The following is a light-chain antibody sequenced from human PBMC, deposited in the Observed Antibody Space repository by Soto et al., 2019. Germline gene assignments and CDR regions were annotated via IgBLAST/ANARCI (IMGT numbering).Light chain of an antibody. J-gene: IGKJ5*01. CDR1: RNVSIY. Sequence: SPASRARSVRYSLTLTFRASRNVSIYLNWYQHKPGKGPTLLIHATSNLQIGVPSRFSGSGSGTEFTFAFSSLEPDDFGTQYFQQSYNRLSFRQGTRLEIK. CDR3: QQSYNRLS. V-gene: IGKV1-39*01. CDR2: ATS.